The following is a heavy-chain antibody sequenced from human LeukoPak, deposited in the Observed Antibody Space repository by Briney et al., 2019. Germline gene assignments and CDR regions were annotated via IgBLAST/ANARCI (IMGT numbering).Heavy chain of an antibody. Sequence: PSETLSLTCTVSGGSVSGTSYFWGWIRQPPGKGLEWIGSIYYRGSTYYNPSLKSRVTISVDTSKNQFSLRLMSVTSADTAVYYCARSPSGPNSFDPWGQGTLVTVSS. V-gene: IGHV4-39*01. CDR3: ARSPSGPNSFDP. CDR2: IYYRGST. J-gene: IGHJ5*02. CDR1: GGSVSGTSYF. D-gene: IGHD4-23*01.